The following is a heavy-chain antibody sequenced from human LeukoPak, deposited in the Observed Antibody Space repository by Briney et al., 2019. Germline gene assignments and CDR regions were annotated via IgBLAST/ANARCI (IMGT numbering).Heavy chain of an antibody. CDR2: VSYDGSNK. J-gene: IGHJ5*01. Sequence: GGTLRLSCAASGFTFSNYGMHWVRHAPAKGLEWVAVVSYDGSNKYYADSVKDRFTISRDNSKNTLYLQMNSLRGEDTAVYYCAKLRGVAAAGTGYFDPWGQGTLVTVSS. V-gene: IGHV3-30*18. CDR1: GFTFSNYG. CDR3: AKLRGVAAAGTGYFDP. D-gene: IGHD6-13*01.